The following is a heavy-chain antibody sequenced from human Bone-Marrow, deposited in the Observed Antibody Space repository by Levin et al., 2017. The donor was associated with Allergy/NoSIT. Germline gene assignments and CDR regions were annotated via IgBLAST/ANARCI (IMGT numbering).Heavy chain of an antibody. J-gene: IGHJ4*02. V-gene: IGHV4-34*01. CDR1: GGSFNGSY. Sequence: SQTLSLTCAVYGGSFNGSYWSWIRQLPGKGLEWIVEVNESGKTNYNPSLQSRVTLSIDASNSRFSLRLSSVTAADTGLYYCARGGTYGYYFDYWGQGTPFTVSS. CDR2: VNESGKT. CDR3: ARGGTYGYYFDY. D-gene: IGHD3-10*01.